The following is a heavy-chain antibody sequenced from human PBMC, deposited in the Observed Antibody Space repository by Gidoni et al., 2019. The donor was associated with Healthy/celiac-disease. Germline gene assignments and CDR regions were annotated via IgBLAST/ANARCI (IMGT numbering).Heavy chain of an antibody. CDR3: ARDGFGELYPKNWFDP. D-gene: IGHD3-10*01. CDR2: INHSGST. J-gene: IGHJ5*02. CDR1: GGYFSGYD. Sequence: QVQLQQWGAGRLKPSETVYLHRAVYGGYFSGYDWSGIRKPPGKGLEWIGEINHSGSTNYNPSLKSRVTISVDTSKNQFSLKLSSVTAADTAVYYCARDGFGELYPKNWFDPWGQGTLVTVSS. V-gene: IGHV4-34*01.